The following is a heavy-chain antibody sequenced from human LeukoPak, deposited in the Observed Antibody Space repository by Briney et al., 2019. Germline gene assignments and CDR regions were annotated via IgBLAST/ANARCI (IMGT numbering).Heavy chain of an antibody. J-gene: IGHJ4*02. CDR1: GGSVGSGAYY. V-gene: IGHV4-61*08. D-gene: IGHD1-1*01. CDR2: IYSSGGT. Sequence: SETLSLTCTVSGGSVGSGAYYWKWIRQPPGKGLEWIGYIYSSGGTKYNPSLMSRVTISLDKSKNQVSLNLDSVTAADTAVYYCTSAERGTSRDYWGQGTLVTVSS. CDR3: TSAERGTSRDY.